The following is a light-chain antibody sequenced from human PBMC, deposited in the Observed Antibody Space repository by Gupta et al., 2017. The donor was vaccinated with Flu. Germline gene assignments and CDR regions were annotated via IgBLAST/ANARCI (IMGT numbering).Light chain of an antibody. Sequence: EIIMTYSQPTLSVSPGESATLAGGASQSAGGTLAWYQHKPGEAPRIIIYGASTRATGIPDRFSGSGSGTEFTLTISRLESEDFAIYYCQQYDNWPRTFGQGTKVEIK. CDR2: GAS. CDR3: QQYDNWPRT. V-gene: IGKV3-15*01. CDR1: QSAGGT. J-gene: IGKJ1*01.